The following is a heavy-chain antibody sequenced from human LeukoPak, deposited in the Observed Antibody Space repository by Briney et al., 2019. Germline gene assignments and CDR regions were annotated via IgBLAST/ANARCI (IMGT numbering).Heavy chain of an antibody. CDR2: ISGSGAET. D-gene: IGHD2-21*02. V-gene: IGHV3-23*01. CDR3: AKDIVVVTAGSNAFDI. J-gene: IGHJ3*02. CDR1: GFTFRNYW. Sequence: PGGSLRLSCAASGFTFRNYWMSWVRQAPGKGLEWVSAISGSGAETNYADSVKGRFTISRDNSKNTVYLQMNSLRAEDTAVYYCAKDIVVVTAGSNAFDIWGQGTMVPVSS.